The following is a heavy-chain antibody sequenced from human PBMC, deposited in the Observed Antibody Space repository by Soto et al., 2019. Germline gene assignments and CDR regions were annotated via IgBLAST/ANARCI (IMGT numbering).Heavy chain of an antibody. CDR1: GGSISSYY. J-gene: IGHJ5*02. CDR3: ARQSFEYDFWSGYYNTSGVWFDP. CDR2: IYYSGST. V-gene: IGHV4-59*08. D-gene: IGHD3-3*01. Sequence: SETLSLTCTVSGGSISSYYWSWIRQPPGKGLEWIGYIYYSGSTNYNPSLKSRVTISVDTSKNQFSLKLSSVTAADTAVYYCARQSFEYDFWSGYYNTSGVWFDPWGQGTLVTVSS.